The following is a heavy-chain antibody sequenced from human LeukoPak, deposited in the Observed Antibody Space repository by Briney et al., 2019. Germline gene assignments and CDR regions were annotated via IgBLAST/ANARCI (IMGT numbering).Heavy chain of an antibody. CDR3: AKGGGSWSFDY. V-gene: IGHV3-23*01. CDR1: GFTFSNYD. D-gene: IGHD2-8*02. CDR2: MSGTGNRT. J-gene: IGHJ4*02. Sequence: VRSLRLSCAASGFTFSNYDMTCVLQAPGKGLEGGSSMSGTGNRTYYTDSGKGRFTISRDNSKNTLYLHMTSLGAEATAVYYCAKGGGSWSFDYWGQGNLVTVSS.